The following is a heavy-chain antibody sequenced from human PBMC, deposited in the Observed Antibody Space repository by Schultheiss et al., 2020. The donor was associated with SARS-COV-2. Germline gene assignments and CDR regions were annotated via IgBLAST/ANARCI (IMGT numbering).Heavy chain of an antibody. J-gene: IGHJ4*02. CDR3: ARESCTSGVCYIDY. CDR1: GGSISSCGYY. Sequence: SETLSLTCTVSGGSISSCGYYWSWIRQHPGKGLEWIGYNYYSGTTYYNPSLKSRVTISVDRSQNQFSLKLSSVTAADTAVYYCARESCTSGVCYIDYWGQGTLVTVSS. D-gene: IGHD2-8*01. V-gene: IGHV4-61*08. CDR2: NYYSGTT.